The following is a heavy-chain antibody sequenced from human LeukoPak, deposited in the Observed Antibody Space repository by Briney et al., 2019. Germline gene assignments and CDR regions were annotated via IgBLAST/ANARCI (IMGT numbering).Heavy chain of an antibody. V-gene: IGHV1-2*02. CDR2: LNPNSGAT. CDR3: ARYRCKTTSGCEDTDAFDT. J-gene: IGHJ3*02. Sequence: ASVKVSCKTSGYTFTANYMQWVRQALGQGLEWMGWLNPNSGATKYAQKFQGRVTMTRDTSINTAYMELNRLTSDDTAVYYCARYRCKTTSGCEDTDAFDTWGQGTMVTVSS. D-gene: IGHD2/OR15-2a*01. CDR1: GYTFTANY.